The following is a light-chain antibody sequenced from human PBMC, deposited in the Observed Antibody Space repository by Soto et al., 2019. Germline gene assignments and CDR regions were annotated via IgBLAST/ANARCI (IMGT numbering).Light chain of an antibody. CDR3: QSYDNNSDYG. CDR1: SSNIGAGYV. CDR2: SDN. Sequence: QSVLTQPPSVSGAPGQRVTISCTGSSSNIGAGYVVHWYQQLPGAAPKLLIFSDNNRPSGVPDRFSGSKSGTSASLAITGLRAEDEADNYCQSYDNNSDYGFGTGTNATVL. V-gene: IGLV1-40*01. J-gene: IGLJ1*01.